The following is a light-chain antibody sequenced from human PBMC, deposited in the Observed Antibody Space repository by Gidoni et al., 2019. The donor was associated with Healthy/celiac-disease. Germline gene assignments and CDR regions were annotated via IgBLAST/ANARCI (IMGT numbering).Light chain of an antibody. Sequence: DIQITQSPSSLSASVGDRVTITCRASQSISTYVNWYQQKPGKPPKFLMYAASSLQSGVPSRFSGSGSGTDFTLTISSLQPEDFATYYCQQSYTTPPTFGGGTKVEI. J-gene: IGKJ4*01. CDR1: QSISTY. V-gene: IGKV1-39*01. CDR2: AAS. CDR3: QQSYTTPPT.